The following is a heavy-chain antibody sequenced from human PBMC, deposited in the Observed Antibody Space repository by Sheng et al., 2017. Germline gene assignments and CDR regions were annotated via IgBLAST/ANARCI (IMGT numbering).Heavy chain of an antibody. CDR1: GFTFSDYW. J-gene: IGHJ6*02. CDR3: IKDLRTHFYGMDV. V-gene: IGHV3-43*02. Sequence: EVQVVESGGGLVQPGGSLRLSCAASGFTFSDYWMHWVRQVPGKGLMWVSFINWDGSDTYYGDSVKGRFTVSRDNRKSSLSLQMLGLRPEDTAFYYCIKDLRTHFYGMDVWGRGTPVIVSS. CDR2: INWDGSDT.